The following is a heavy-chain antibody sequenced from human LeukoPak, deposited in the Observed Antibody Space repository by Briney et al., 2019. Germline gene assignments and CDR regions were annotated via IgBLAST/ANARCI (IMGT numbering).Heavy chain of an antibody. CDR1: GGSISSYY. V-gene: IGHV4-59*08. D-gene: IGHD6-13*01. CDR3: ARHLSGVAAADFDY. Sequence: SETLPLTCTVSGGSISSYYWSWIRQPPGKGLEWIGYIYYSGSTNYNPSLKSRVTISVDTSKNQFSLKLSSVTAADTAVYYCARHLSGVAAADFDYWGQGTLVTVSS. CDR2: IYYSGST. J-gene: IGHJ4*02.